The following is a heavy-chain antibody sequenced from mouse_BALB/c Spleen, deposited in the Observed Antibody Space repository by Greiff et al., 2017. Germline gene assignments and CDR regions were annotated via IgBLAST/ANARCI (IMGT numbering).Heavy chain of an antibody. D-gene: IGHD2-1*01. J-gene: IGHJ4*01. CDR3: ARSTRYAMDY. Sequence: GQLQESGAELVRPGVSVKISCKGSGYTFTDYAMHWVKQSHAKSLEWIGVISTYYGDASYNQKFKGKATMTVDKSSSTAYMELARLTSEDSAIYYCARSTRYAMDYWGQGTSVTVSS. CDR2: ISTYYGDA. V-gene: IGHV1S137*01. CDR1: GYTFTDYA.